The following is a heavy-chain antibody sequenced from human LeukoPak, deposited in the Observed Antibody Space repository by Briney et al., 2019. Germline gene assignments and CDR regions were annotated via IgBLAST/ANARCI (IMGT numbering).Heavy chain of an antibody. Sequence: ASVKVSCKASGYTFTGYYMHWVRQAPGQGLEWMGWINPYSGGTNYAQKFQGRVTMARDTSISTAYRELSSLTSDDTALYYCASQDDYSNYGGVYWGQGTLVTVS. D-gene: IGHD4-11*01. CDR3: ASQDDYSNYGGVY. CDR2: INPYSGGT. J-gene: IGHJ4*02. CDR1: GYTFTGYY. V-gene: IGHV1-2*02.